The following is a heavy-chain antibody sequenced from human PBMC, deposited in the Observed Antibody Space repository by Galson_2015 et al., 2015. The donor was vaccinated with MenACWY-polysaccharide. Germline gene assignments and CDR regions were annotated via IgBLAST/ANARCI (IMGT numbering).Heavy chain of an antibody. CDR1: GFTFSSYG. CDR2: IWYDGSEY. Sequence: SLRLSCAASGFTFSSYGMHWVRQAPGRGLEWVAVIWYDGSEYYYGDSVEGRFTISRDNALYLQMNSLRAEDTAVYFCARGHYGMDVWGQGTTVTVSS. CDR3: ARGHYGMDV. V-gene: IGHV3-33*08. J-gene: IGHJ6*02.